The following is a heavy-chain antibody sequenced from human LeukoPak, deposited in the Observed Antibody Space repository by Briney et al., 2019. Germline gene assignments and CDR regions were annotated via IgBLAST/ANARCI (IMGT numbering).Heavy chain of an antibody. CDR2: IYSGGST. CDR3: AREQDYFWSGYSYYFDY. Sequence: GGSLRLSCAASGFTVSSNYMSWVRQAPGKGLEWVSDIYSGGSTYYADSVKGRFTTTRDNSKNTLYLQMNSLRAEDTAVYYCAREQDYFWSGYSYYFDYWGQGTLVTVSS. CDR1: GFTVSSNY. D-gene: IGHD3-3*01. V-gene: IGHV3-66*01. J-gene: IGHJ4*02.